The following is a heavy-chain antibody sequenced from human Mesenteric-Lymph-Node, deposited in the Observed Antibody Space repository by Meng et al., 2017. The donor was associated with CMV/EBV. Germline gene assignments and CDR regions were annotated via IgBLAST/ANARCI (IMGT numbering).Heavy chain of an antibody. CDR2: ISGSGGST. J-gene: IGHJ4*02. V-gene: IGHV3-23*01. D-gene: IGHD2-2*01. CDR3: AKDEALYCSSTSCYSFDY. Sequence: GESLKISCKGSGYSFTNYWIGWVRQMPGKGLEWVSAISGSGGSTYYADSVKGRFTISRDNSKNTLYLQMNSLRAEDTAVYYCAKDEALYCSSTSCYSFDYWGQGTLVTVSS. CDR1: GYSFTNYW.